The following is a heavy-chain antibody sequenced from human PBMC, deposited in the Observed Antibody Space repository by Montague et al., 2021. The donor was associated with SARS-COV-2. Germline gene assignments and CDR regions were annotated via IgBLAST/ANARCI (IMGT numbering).Heavy chain of an antibody. CDR1: GFSLSTSGVG. Sequence: PALVKPTQTLTLACTFSGFSLSTSGVGVGWIRQPPGKALEWLALIYWDDDKRYSPSLKGRLTITKDTSENQVVLTMTNMDPVDTATYYCAHKTGLRYFDWLFQTNPTGGYFDLWGRGTLVTVSS. J-gene: IGHJ2*01. D-gene: IGHD3-9*01. V-gene: IGHV2-5*02. CDR2: IYWDDDK. CDR3: AHKTGLRYFDWLFQTNPTGGYFDL.